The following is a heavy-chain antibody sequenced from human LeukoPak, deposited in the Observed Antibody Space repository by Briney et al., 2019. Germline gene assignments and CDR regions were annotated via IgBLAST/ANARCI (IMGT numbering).Heavy chain of an antibody. CDR1: GYTFISFY. D-gene: IGHD2-2*02. CDR3: ARGACSSTSCYIRTRVIDY. V-gene: IGHV1-46*01. Sequence: ASVTVSCKASGYTFISFYMHWVRQAPGQGLEWMGIINPSGGSTSYAQRFQGRVTMTRDTSTSTVCMELSSLRSEDTAVYYCARGACSSTSCYIRTRVIDYWGQGTLVTVSS. J-gene: IGHJ4*02. CDR2: INPSGGST.